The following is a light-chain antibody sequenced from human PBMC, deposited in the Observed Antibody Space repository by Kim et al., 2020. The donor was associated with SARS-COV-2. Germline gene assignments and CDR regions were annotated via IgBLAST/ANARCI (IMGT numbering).Light chain of an antibody. CDR3: QAWDSSTAV. J-gene: IGLJ3*02. V-gene: IGLV3-1*01. CDR2: QDS. CDR1: KLGDKY. Sequence: SVSPGQTASITCSGNKLGDKYVCWYQQKPGQSPVLVIYQDSQRPSGFPERFSGSNSGNTATLTISGTQAMDEADYYCQAWDSSTAVFGGGTQLTVL.